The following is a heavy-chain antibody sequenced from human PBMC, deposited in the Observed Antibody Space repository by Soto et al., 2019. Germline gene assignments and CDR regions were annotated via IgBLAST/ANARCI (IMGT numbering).Heavy chain of an antibody. Sequence: GGSLRLSCAASGFTFSSYGMHWVRQAPGKGLEWVAVIWYDGSNKYYADSVKGRFTISRDNSKNTLYLQMNSLRAEDTAVYYWARDLAPRYYMDVWGKGTTVTLSS. J-gene: IGHJ6*03. CDR3: ARDLAPRYYMDV. V-gene: IGHV3-33*01. CDR1: GFTFSSYG. CDR2: IWYDGSNK.